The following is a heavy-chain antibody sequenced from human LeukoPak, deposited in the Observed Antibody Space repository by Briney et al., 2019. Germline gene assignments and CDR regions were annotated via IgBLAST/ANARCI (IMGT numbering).Heavy chain of an antibody. Sequence: GGSLRLSCAASGFTFSSYAMSWVRQAPGKGLEWVSAVSGSGGSTDYADSVKGRFTISRDNSKNTLYLQMNSLRAEDTAVYYCAKLYGDQGSYYYYYYGMDVWGQGTTVSVSS. V-gene: IGHV3-23*01. CDR3: AKLYGDQGSYYYYYYGMDV. CDR1: GFTFSSYA. J-gene: IGHJ6*02. D-gene: IGHD4-17*01. CDR2: VSGSGGST.